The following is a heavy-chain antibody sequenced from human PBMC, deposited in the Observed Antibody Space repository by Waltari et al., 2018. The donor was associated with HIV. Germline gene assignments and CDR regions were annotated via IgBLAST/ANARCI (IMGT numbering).Heavy chain of an antibody. D-gene: IGHD2-21*02. CDR1: GYIFTRYA. Sequence: QAQLVQSGAEMKEPGASVKVSCTASGYIFTRYAMNWVRQVHGQGPEWMGWVNPNSGNTGYAQNFQGRVTMTMNTPTSTAYMELSNLKSEDTAVYYCARSLACPDCYSEMDSWGQGTLITVSS. J-gene: IGHJ4*02. CDR2: VNPNSGNT. CDR3: ARSLACPDCYSEMDS. V-gene: IGHV1-8*01.